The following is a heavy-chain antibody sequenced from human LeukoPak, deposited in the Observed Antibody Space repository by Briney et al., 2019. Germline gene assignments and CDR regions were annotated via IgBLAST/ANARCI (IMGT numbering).Heavy chain of an antibody. D-gene: IGHD1-26*01. CDR3: ASYWAGALDY. Sequence: SETPSLTCTVSGGSVSSSSYYWGWIRQPPGKGLEWIGSIYYSGSTYYNPSLKSRVTISVDTSKNQFSLKLSSATAADTAVYYCASYWAGALDYWGQGTLVTVSS. CDR1: GGSVSSSSYY. J-gene: IGHJ4*02. CDR2: IYYSGST. V-gene: IGHV4-39*01.